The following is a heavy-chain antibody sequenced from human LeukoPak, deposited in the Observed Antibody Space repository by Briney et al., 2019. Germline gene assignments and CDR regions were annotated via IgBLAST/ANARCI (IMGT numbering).Heavy chain of an antibody. CDR1: AHFVTSGYY. D-gene: IGHD3-10*01. CDR2: IYHSGST. CDR3: ARVRFSGSYFYNYMDV. Sequence: SETLSLXCNVSAHFVTSGYYWGWIRQPPGQGLEWIASIYHSGSTFYNPSLESRVTISLATSKNQFSLKVTSVTAADTAVYYCARVRFSGSYFYNYMDVWGEGTTVTVSS. J-gene: IGHJ6*03. V-gene: IGHV4-38-2*02.